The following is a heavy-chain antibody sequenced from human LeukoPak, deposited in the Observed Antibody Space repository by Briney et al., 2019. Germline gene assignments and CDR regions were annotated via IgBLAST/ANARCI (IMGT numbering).Heavy chain of an antibody. V-gene: IGHV1-2*02. D-gene: IGHD4-23*01. CDR3: ARRAGGYSHPYDY. CDR2: INPNSGGT. Sequence: ASVKVSCKASGGTFSSYAISWVRQAPGQGLEWMGWINPNSGGTNYAQKFQGRVTMTRDTSISTAYMELSRLRSDDTAVYYCARRAGGYSHPYDYWGQGILVTVSS. CDR1: GGTFSSYA. J-gene: IGHJ4*02.